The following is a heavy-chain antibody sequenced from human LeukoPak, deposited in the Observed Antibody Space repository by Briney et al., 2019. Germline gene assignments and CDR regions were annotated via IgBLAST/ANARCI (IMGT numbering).Heavy chain of an antibody. D-gene: IGHD2-2*02. CDR2: INHSGST. CDR3: ARGIVVVPAAVRKPYNWFDP. V-gene: IGHV4-34*01. Sequence: SETLSLTCAVYGGSFSGYYWSWIRQPPGKGLEWIGEINHSGSTNYNPSLKSRVTISVDTSKNQFSLKLSSVTAADTAVYYCARGIVVVPAAVRKPYNWFDPWGQGTLVTVPS. J-gene: IGHJ5*02. CDR1: GGSFSGYY.